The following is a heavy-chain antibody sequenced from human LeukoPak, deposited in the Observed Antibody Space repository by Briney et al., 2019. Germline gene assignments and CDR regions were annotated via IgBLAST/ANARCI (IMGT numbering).Heavy chain of an antibody. V-gene: IGHV3-33*01. CDR1: GFTFSSYD. J-gene: IGHJ3*02. Sequence: PGGSLRLSCAAPGFTFSSYDMHWVRQAPGKGLEWVALIWYDGSNKNYADSVKGRFTISRDNSKNTLFLQMNSLRAEDTAVYYCAREASDAFDIWGQGTMVTVSS. CDR2: IWYDGSNK. CDR3: AREASDAFDI.